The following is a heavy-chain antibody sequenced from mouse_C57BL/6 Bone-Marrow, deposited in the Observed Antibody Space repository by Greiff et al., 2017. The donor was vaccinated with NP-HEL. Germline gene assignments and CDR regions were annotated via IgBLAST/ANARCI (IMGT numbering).Heavy chain of an antibody. Sequence: EVKLQESGAELVRPGASVKLSCTASSFNIKDDYMHWVKQRPEQGLEWIGWIDPENGDTEYASQFQGQATITADTSSNTAYLQLSSLTSEDTAVYYCTTDYYGHWYFDVWGTGTTVTVSS. CDR3: TTDYYGHWYFDV. CDR2: IDPENGDT. V-gene: IGHV14-4*01. J-gene: IGHJ1*03. CDR1: SFNIKDDY. D-gene: IGHD1-1*01.